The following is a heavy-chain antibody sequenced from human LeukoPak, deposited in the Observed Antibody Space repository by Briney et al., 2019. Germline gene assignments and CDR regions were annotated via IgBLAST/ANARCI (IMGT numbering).Heavy chain of an antibody. CDR3: ARLGDVEVNGGTLDY. CDR1: GGSISSSSYY. CDR2: IFYTGKS. Sequence: PSETLSLTCTVSGGSISSSSYYWGWIRQPPGKGLEWIGSIFYTGKSNKNASLKTRVTVSVDTSKNQFFLKVSSVTVADTAVYFCARLGDVEVNGGTLDYWGRGTLVTVSS. V-gene: IGHV4-39*01. D-gene: IGHD2-21*01. J-gene: IGHJ4*01.